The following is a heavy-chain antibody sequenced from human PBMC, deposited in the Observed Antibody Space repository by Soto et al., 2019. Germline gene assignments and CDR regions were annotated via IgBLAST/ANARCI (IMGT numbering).Heavy chain of an antibody. V-gene: IGHV3-15*01. CDR1: GFTFSNAW. CDR3: TTDPIVVAPAAIWDGYYSYGIDV. CDR2: IKSKTDGGTA. Sequence: PGGSLRLCCAASGFTFSNAWVSWVRQAPGKGREWVGRIKSKTDGGTADYAAPVKGRFTISRDDSKNTLYLQMNSLKTADTAVYHCTTDPIVVAPAAIWDGYYSYGIDVWGQGTTVTVS. J-gene: IGHJ6*02. D-gene: IGHD2-2*01.